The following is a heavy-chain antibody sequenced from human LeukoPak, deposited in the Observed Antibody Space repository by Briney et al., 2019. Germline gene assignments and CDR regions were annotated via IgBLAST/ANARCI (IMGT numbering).Heavy chain of an antibody. CDR2: IKSKTDGGTT. D-gene: IGHD4-17*01. CDR1: GFTFSTFA. Sequence: GGSLRLSCEASGFTFSTFAMIWVRQAPGKGLEWVGRIKSKTDGGTTDYAAPVKGRFTISRDDSKNTLYLQMNSLKTEDTAVYYCTIHQEDDYGDNWFDPWGQGTLVTVSS. J-gene: IGHJ5*02. CDR3: TIHQEDDYGDNWFDP. V-gene: IGHV3-15*01.